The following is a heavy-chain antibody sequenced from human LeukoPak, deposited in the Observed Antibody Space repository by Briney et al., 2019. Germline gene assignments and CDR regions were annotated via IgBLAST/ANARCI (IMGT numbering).Heavy chain of an antibody. D-gene: IGHD1-26*01. CDR2: ISSSSSTI. Sequence: GGSLRLSCAASGLIFSGSWMNWVRQAPGKGLEWVSYISSSSSTIYYADSVKGRFTISRDNAKNSLYLQMNSLRAEDTAVYYCASFGVGATNCWGQGTLVTVSS. V-gene: IGHV3-48*01. CDR1: GLIFSGSW. CDR3: ASFGVGATNC. J-gene: IGHJ4*02.